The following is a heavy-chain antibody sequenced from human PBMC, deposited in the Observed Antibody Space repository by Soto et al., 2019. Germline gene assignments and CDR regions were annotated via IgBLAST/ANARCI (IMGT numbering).Heavy chain of an antibody. Sequence: QLQLQESGPGLVKPSETLSLTCTVSGGSISSSSYYWGWIRQPPGKGLEWIGSIYYSGSTYYNPSLKSRVTISVDTSKNQFSLKLSSVTAADTAVYYCARPVHGSGSYYYYYYYMDVWGKGTTVTVSS. J-gene: IGHJ6*03. CDR3: ARPVHGSGSYYYYYYYMDV. D-gene: IGHD3-10*01. CDR2: IYYSGST. CDR1: GGSISSSSYY. V-gene: IGHV4-39*01.